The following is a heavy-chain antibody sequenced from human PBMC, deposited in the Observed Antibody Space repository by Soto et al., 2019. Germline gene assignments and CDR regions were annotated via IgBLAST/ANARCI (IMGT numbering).Heavy chain of an antibody. CDR1: GFTFSSYS. CDR2: ISSSSSYI. J-gene: IGHJ4*02. V-gene: IGHV3-21*01. D-gene: IGHD6-19*01. CDR3: ARMAYSSGWYDY. Sequence: EVQLVESGGGLVKPGGSLRLSCAASGFTFSSYSMNWVRQAPGKGLGWVSSISSSSSYIYYADSVKGRFTISRDNAKNSLYLQMNSLRAEDTAVYYCARMAYSSGWYDYWGQGTLVTVSS.